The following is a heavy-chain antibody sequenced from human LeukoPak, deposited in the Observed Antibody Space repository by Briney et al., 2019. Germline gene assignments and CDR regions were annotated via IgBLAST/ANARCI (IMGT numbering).Heavy chain of an antibody. CDR1: GYTFTRHY. J-gene: IGHJ1*01. Sequence: ASVKVSCKASGYTFTRHYMHWVRQAPGQGLEWMGWINPNSGGTNYAQKFQGRVTMTRDTSISTAYMELSRLRSDDTAVYYCARDGRYCSGGSCYPSKYFQHWGQGTLVTVSS. CDR2: INPNSGGT. V-gene: IGHV1-2*02. CDR3: ARDGRYCSGGSCYPSKYFQH. D-gene: IGHD2-15*01.